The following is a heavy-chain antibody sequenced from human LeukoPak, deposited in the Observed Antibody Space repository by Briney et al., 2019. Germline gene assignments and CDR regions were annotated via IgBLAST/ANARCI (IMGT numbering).Heavy chain of an antibody. D-gene: IGHD3-10*01. CDR2: IYIGGST. V-gene: IGHV3-53*01. CDR1: GFPFSSYA. Sequence: GGSLRLSCEASGFPFSSYATTWVRQAPGKGLEWVSLIYIGGSTYYADSVQGRFTISRDNSKNTLYLDMNSLRADDTAVYYCATGEWPQNYWGQGTLVTVSS. J-gene: IGHJ4*02. CDR3: ATGEWPQNY.